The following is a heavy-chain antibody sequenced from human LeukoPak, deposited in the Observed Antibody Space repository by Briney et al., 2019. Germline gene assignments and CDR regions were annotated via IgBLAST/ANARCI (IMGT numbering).Heavy chain of an antibody. CDR2: ISSSSRYI. J-gene: IGHJ4*02. V-gene: IGHV3-21*01. D-gene: IGHD5-12*01. CDR1: GFNYSSYT. Sequence: GGSLRLSCAASGFNYSSYTMNWVRQAPGKGLEWVSSISSSSRYIYYAESVKGRFTISRDNAQNSLYLQMNSLRVEDTAVYYCARQGATTIDYWGQGTLVTVSS. CDR3: ARQGATTIDY.